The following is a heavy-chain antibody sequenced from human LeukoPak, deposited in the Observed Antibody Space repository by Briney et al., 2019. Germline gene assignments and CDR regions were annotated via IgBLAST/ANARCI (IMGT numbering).Heavy chain of an antibody. J-gene: IGHJ5*02. CDR1: GGSISSGGYY. Sequence: PSETLSLTCTVSGGSISSGGYYWSWIRQHPGKGLEWIGYIYYSGSTYYNPSLKSRVTISVGTSKNQFSLKLSSVTAADTAVYYCARGDSGWDIVVVPAASSNWFDPWGQGTLVTVSS. CDR2: IYYSGST. D-gene: IGHD2-2*01. V-gene: IGHV4-31*03. CDR3: ARGDSGWDIVVVPAASSNWFDP.